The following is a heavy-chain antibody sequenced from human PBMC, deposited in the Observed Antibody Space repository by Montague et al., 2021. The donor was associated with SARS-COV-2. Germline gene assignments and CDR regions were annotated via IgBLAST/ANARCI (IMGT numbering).Heavy chain of an antibody. CDR1: GDSITNNYY. CDR3: ARRHIVASNRAFDY. J-gene: IGHJ4*02. Sequence: SETLSLTCTVSGDSITNNYYWGWIRQPPGKGLEWIGTIYHSGTTYYNPSLKSRVTISVETSNNQFSLKLTSVTAADTAVYNCARRHIVASNRAFDYRGQGTLVTVSS. CDR2: IYHSGTT. D-gene: IGHD2-21*01. V-gene: IGHV4-38-2*02.